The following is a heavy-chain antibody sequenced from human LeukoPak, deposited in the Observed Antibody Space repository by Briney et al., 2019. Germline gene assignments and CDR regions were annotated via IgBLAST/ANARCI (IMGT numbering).Heavy chain of an antibody. J-gene: IGHJ4*02. CDR3: ARDPLRRTFDY. D-gene: IGHD4-17*01. CDR1: GGTLSWYA. CDR2: INPDSGGT. V-gene: IGHV1-2*02. Sequence: ASVKVSCKASGGTLSWYAIRWVRQAPGQGLEWMGWINPDSGGTNYAQKFQGRVTMTSDTSITTAYMDLSRLRSDDTAVYYCARDPLRRTFDYWGQGTLVTVSS.